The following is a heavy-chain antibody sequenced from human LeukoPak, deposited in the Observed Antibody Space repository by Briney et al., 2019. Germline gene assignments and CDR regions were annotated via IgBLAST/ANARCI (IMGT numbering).Heavy chain of an antibody. CDR3: AREVYCSSTSCYTGYFQH. CDR1: GFTFSSYW. D-gene: IGHD2-2*02. J-gene: IGHJ1*01. CDR2: IKQDGSEK. Sequence: GGSLRLSCAASGFTFSSYWMRWLRQAPGKGREWAANIKQDGSEKYYVDSVKGRFTISRDNAKNSLYLQMNSLRAEDTAVYYCAREVYCSSTSCYTGYFQHWGQGTLVTVSS. V-gene: IGHV3-7*01.